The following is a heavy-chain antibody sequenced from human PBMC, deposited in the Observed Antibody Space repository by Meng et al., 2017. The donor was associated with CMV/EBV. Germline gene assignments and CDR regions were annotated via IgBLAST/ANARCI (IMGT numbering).Heavy chain of an antibody. CDR3: VLDSSGWYRM. J-gene: IGHJ4*02. Sequence: SVTVSCKASGGTLSSYAISWLRQAPGQGLEWMGGIIPIFGTANYAQKSQGRVTITTDESTSTAYMELSSQRSEDTAVYYCVLDSSGWYRMWGQGTLVTVSS. D-gene: IGHD6-19*01. CDR1: GGTLSSYA. CDR2: IIPIFGTA. V-gene: IGHV1-69*05.